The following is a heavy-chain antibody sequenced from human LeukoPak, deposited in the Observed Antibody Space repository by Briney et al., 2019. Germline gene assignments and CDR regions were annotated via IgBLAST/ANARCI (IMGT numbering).Heavy chain of an antibody. D-gene: IGHD6-13*01. J-gene: IGHJ4*02. CDR2: INPNSGGT. Sequence: GASVKVSCKASGYTFTGYYIHWVRQAPGQGLGWMGHINPNSGGTNYAQRFQGRATMTRDTSINTAYMELSSLRSDDTAVYYCARDHLAAAGSGGWGQGTLVTVSS. CDR3: ARDHLAAAGSGG. V-gene: IGHV1-2*06. CDR1: GYTFTGYY.